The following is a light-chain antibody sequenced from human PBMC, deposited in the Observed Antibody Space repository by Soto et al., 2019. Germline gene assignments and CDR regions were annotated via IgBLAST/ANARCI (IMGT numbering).Light chain of an antibody. CDR1: SSSIGNNA. CDR3: ATWDDRLNGVV. Sequence: QPVLTQPPSVSEAPRQRVTISCSGSSSSIGNNAVNWYQQLPGKAPKLLIYYNDLLPSGVSDRFSGSKSGTSASLAISGLQSEDEAHYYCATWDDRLNGVVFGGGTKLTVL. J-gene: IGLJ2*01. CDR2: YND. V-gene: IGLV1-36*01.